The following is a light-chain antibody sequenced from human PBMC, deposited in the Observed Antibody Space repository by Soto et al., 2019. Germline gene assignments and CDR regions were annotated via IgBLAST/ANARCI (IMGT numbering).Light chain of an antibody. V-gene: IGKV1-39*01. CDR3: QQSYSNTWT. J-gene: IGKJ1*01. CDR1: QRINIY. CDR2: SAS. Sequence: DIQMTQSPSSLSASVGYRFTITCRASQRINIYLNWYRQKPGKAPELLIYSASSLQSGVPSRLSGSGSETDFTITISSMQNEDFATYSCQQSYSNTWTFGHGTKVDIK.